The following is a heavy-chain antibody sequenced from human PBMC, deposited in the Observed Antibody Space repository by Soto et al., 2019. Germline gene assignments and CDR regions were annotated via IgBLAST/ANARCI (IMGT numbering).Heavy chain of an antibody. CDR1: GFTFISYA. J-gene: IGHJ4*02. D-gene: IGHD6-13*01. V-gene: IGHV3-30-3*01. Sequence: WGSLRLSCAASGFTFISYAIHCFRQAPFKWLEWVAVISYDGSNKYYADSVKGRFTISRDNSKNTLYLQMNSLRAEDTAVYYCARDLQQLPGYWGQGTLVTVSS. CDR2: ISYDGSNK. CDR3: ARDLQQLPGY.